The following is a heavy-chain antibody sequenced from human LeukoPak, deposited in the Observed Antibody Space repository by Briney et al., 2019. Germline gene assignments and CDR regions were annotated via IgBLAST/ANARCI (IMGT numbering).Heavy chain of an antibody. CDR1: GFTFSSYA. V-gene: IGHV3-30*04. CDR3: ARGENYYDSSGYSPPLGYFDL. D-gene: IGHD3-22*01. J-gene: IGHJ2*01. Sequence: GRSLRLSCAASGFTFSSYAMHWVRQAPGKGLEWVAVISYDGSNKYYADSVKGRFTISRDNSENTLYLQMNSLRAEDTAVYYCARGENYYDSSGYSPPLGYFDLWGRGTLVTVSS. CDR2: ISYDGSNK.